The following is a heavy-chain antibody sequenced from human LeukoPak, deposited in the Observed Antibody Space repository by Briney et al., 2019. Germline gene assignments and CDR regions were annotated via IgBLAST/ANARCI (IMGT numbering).Heavy chain of an antibody. J-gene: IGHJ4*02. Sequence: GGSLRLSCAASGFTFSNYAMNWVRQAPGKGLEWVSAISGGGGTTYYADSVKGRFTISRDSSRNTLYLQMNSLQADDTAVYYCAKGVRAYCSSTSCYHIDCWGQGTLVTVSS. D-gene: IGHD2-2*01. CDR2: ISGGGGTT. V-gene: IGHV3-23*01. CDR1: GFTFSNYA. CDR3: AKGVRAYCSSTSCYHIDC.